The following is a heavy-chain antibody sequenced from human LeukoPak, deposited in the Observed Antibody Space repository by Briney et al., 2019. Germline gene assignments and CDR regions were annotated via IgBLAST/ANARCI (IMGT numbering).Heavy chain of an antibody. V-gene: IGHV1-18*01. D-gene: IGHD2-2*01. CDR3: ARTPARYCSSTSCRILDY. J-gene: IGHJ4*02. CDR2: ISAYNGNT. Sequence: ASVKVSCKASGYTFTSYGISWVRQAPGQGLEWMGWISAYNGNTNYAQKLQGRVTMTTDTSTSTAYMELRSLRSDDTAVYHCARTPARYCSSTSCRILDYWGQGTLVTVSS. CDR1: GYTFTSYG.